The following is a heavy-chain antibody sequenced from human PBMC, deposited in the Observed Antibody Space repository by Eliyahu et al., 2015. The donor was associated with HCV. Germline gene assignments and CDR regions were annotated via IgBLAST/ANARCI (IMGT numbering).Heavy chain of an antibody. CDR2: MVFCGSN. CDR3: ARHNQEHKGYCTGGGCYRPTNFDY. Sequence: QLQLQESGPGLVKSAETLSLSCSVSGGSISSNSYYWGWIRQPPGKGXEWVGTMVFCGSNYYNPXLKSRVTISVDTSKNQFSLKLSSVTAADTAVYYCARHNQEHKGYCTGGGCYRPTNFDYWGQGILVTVSS. V-gene: IGHV4-39*01. J-gene: IGHJ4*02. CDR1: GGSISSNSYY. D-gene: IGHD2-15*01.